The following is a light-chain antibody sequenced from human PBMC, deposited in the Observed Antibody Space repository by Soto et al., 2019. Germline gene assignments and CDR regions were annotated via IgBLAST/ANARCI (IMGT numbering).Light chain of an antibody. J-gene: IGKJ2*01. CDR2: AAS. Sequence: SVLTQSPGTLSLSPGEGATLSCRTSQSISSTYLAWYQQRPGQAPRLLMYAASSRATGMPDWFSGSGSGTDFTLTISRLEPEDFAVYYCQRYFGSLYTFGQGTKLEIK. CDR3: QRYFGSLYT. CDR1: QSISSTY. V-gene: IGKV3-20*01.